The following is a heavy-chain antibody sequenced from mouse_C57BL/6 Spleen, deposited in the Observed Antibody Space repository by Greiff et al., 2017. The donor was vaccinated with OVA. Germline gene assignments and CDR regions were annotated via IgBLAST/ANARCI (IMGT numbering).Heavy chain of an antibody. Sequence: DVKLQESGPGMVKPSQSLSLTCTVTGYSITSGYDWHWIRHFPGNKLEWMGYISYSGSTNYNPSLKSRISITHDTSKNHFFLKLNSVTTEDTATYYCARDGGGRGFAYWGQGTLVTVSA. D-gene: IGHD3-3*01. CDR3: ARDGGGRGFAY. CDR2: ISYSGST. CDR1: GYSITSGYD. V-gene: IGHV3-1*01. J-gene: IGHJ3*01.